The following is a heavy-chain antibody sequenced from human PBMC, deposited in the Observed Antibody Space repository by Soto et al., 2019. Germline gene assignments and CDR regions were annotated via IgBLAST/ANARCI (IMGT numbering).Heavy chain of an antibody. Sequence: ASVKVSCKASGYGFPIYGIQWVRQAPGQRPEWTGWINAGNGNTKYPEKFQGRVTITRDTSASTAYLELSSLRSEDTAVYYSARDPNDSSAYYHHYYYGMDVWGQGTTVTVS. J-gene: IGHJ6*02. CDR1: GYGFPIYG. CDR2: INAGNGNT. CDR3: ARDPNDSSAYYHHYYYGMDV. D-gene: IGHD3-22*01. V-gene: IGHV1-3*01.